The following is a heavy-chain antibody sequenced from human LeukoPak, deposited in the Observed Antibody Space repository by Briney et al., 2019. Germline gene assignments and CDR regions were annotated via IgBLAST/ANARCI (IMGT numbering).Heavy chain of an antibody. J-gene: IGHJ4*02. CDR3: AKQASSHLEAYFDY. D-gene: IGHD6-13*01. CDR1: GVTLSSYA. Sequence: GGSLRLSCAASGVTLSSYAMSWARQAPGKGLEWVSGISSSGSGGNTYYADSVKGRFTVSRDNSKNTLYLQMNSLRAEDTAVYYCAKQASSHLEAYFDYWGQGTLVTVSS. CDR2: ISSSGSGGNT. V-gene: IGHV3-23*01.